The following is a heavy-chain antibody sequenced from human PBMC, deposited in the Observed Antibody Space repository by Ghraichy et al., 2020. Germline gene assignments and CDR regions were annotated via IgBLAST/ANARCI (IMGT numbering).Heavy chain of an antibody. Sequence: SETLSLTCAVYGGSFSGYYWSWIRQPPGKGLEWIGEINHSGSTNYNPSLKSRVTISVDTSKNQFSLKLSSVTAADTAVYYCARNYYGSGSYYPSYGMEVCGQGNTVTVSS. J-gene: IGHJ6*02. CDR3: ARNYYGSGSYYPSYGMEV. CDR2: INHSGST. D-gene: IGHD3-10*01. CDR1: GGSFSGYY. V-gene: IGHV4-34*01.